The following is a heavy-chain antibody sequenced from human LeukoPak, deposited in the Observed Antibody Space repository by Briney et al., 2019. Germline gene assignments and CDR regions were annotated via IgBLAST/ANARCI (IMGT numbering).Heavy chain of an antibody. CDR2: IKEDGSEI. CDR1: AFTLSNYW. J-gene: IGHJ4*02. V-gene: IGHV3-7*01. D-gene: IGHD2-8*02. CDR3: ARHDNTASYCLTY. Sequence: PGGSLRLSCAASAFTLSNYWMSWVRQARGKGLEWVANIKEDGSEIHYVDSVKGRFTISRDNAKNSLYLQMNSLRAEDTAVYYCARHDNTASYCLTYWGQGTLVTVSS.